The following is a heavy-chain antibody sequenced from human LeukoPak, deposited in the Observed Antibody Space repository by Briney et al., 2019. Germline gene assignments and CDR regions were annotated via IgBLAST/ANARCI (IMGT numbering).Heavy chain of an antibody. CDR3: ARGRAVASDY. D-gene: IGHD6-19*01. V-gene: IGHV4-34*01. CDR2: INHSGST. J-gene: IGHJ4*02. CDR1: GGSFSGFY. Sequence: PSETLSLTCAVYGGSFSGFYWSRIRQPPGKGLEWIGEINHSGSTNYNPSLESRLTISVNTSKNQFSLKLSSVTAADTAVYYCARGRAVASDYWGQGTLVTVSS.